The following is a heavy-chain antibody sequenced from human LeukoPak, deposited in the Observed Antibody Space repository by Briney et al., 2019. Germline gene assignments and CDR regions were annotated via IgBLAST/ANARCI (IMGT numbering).Heavy chain of an antibody. CDR2: ISGRGDST. J-gene: IGHJ6*04. CDR1: GFTFTSNA. D-gene: IGHD3-10*02. CDR3: AELGITMIGGV. Sequence: GGTLRLSCAASGFTFTSNAMAWVRQAPGKGLERVSGISGRGDSTYYAESVKGRFTISRDNAKNSLYLQMNSLRAEDTAVYYCAELGITMIGGVWGKGTTVTISS. V-gene: IGHV3-23*01.